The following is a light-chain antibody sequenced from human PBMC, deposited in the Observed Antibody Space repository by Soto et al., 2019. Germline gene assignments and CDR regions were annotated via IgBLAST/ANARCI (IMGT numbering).Light chain of an antibody. J-gene: IGKJ1*01. V-gene: IGKV3-15*01. CDR2: GVS. CDR1: QTVSNN. CDR3: HQYDDWWT. Sequence: ELVMTQSPDTVSVSPGERATLLCRASQTVSNNLAWYQLKPGQAPRLLIYGVSTRATGVPARFSGSGSGTDFTLTISSLQPEDFAVYYCHQYDDWWTFGQGTKVEI.